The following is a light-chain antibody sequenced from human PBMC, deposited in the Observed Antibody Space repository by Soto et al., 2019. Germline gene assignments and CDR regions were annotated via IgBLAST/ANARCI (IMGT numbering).Light chain of an antibody. CDR1: QSISSNY. CDR3: QQYGSSPRT. V-gene: IGKV3-20*01. CDR2: GAS. J-gene: IGKJ1*01. Sequence: EIVLTQSPGTLSLSPGERATLSCRASQSISSNYLAWYQQKPGQAPRLLIYGASSRATGIPDRFSGSGSATDFTLTISSLEPEDFAVYYRQQYGSSPRTFGQGTKVEIK.